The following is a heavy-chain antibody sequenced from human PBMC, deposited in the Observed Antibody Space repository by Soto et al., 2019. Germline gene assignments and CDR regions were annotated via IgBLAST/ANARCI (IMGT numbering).Heavy chain of an antibody. D-gene: IGHD4-17*01. CDR1: GYTFTSYG. J-gene: IGHJ1*01. CDR3: AMDYGDRPEYFKH. Sequence: QVQLVQSGPDLKRPGASMKVSCKDSGYTFTSYGISWVRQAPVQGLEWMAWISPLKGRTQYSQKAQGRVTLSTDTSSNTAYMEMTTLRVDDTAVYYGAMDYGDRPEYFKHWGQGTLVTVS. CDR2: ISPLKGRT. V-gene: IGHV1-18*04.